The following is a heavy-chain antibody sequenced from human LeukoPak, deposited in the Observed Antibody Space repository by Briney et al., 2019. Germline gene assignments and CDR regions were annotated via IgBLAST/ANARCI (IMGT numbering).Heavy chain of an antibody. Sequence: ASVKVSCKVSGYTLTELSMHWVRQAPGKGLEWMGGFDPEDGETIYAQKFQGRVTMTEDTSTDTAYMELSSLRSEDTAVYYCATRDHHMVRGVPDWFDPWGQGTLVTVSS. CDR3: ATRDHHMVRGVPDWFDP. CDR1: GYTLTELS. D-gene: IGHD3-10*01. J-gene: IGHJ5*02. V-gene: IGHV1-24*01. CDR2: FDPEDGET.